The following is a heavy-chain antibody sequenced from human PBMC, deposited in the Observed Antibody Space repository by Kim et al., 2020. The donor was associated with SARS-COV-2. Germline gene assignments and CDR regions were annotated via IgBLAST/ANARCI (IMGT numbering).Heavy chain of an antibody. J-gene: IGHJ4*02. V-gene: IGHV3-9*01. Sequence: GGSLRLSCAASGFTFDDYSMHWVRQAPGKGLEWVSGICWNSGSIGYADSVQGRFTISRDNAKNSLYLQMNSLRAEDTALYYCAKIAVSADGDYWGQGTLVTVSS. CDR3: AKIAVSADGDY. D-gene: IGHD6-19*01. CDR1: GFTFDDYS. CDR2: ICWNSGSI.